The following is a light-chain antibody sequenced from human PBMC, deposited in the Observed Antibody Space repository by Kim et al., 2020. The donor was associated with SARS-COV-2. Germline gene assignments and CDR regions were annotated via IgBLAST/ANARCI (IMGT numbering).Light chain of an antibody. CDR2: GAS. J-gene: IGKJ4*01. Sequence: EIVLTQSPGTLSLSPGERATLSCRASQSLSNTYLAWYQQKPGQPPRLLIYGASSRATGIPDRFSGSGSGIDFTFSISRLEPEDFAVYYCQQYDNSPLTFGGGTKVDIK. CDR3: QQYDNSPLT. CDR1: QSLSNTY. V-gene: IGKV3-20*01.